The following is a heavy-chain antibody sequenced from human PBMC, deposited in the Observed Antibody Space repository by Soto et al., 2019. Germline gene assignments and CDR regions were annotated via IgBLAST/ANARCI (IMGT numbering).Heavy chain of an antibody. CDR1: GGSISSGGYS. CDR2: IYHSGST. J-gene: IGHJ5*02. V-gene: IGHV4-30-2*01. CDR3: ARGTQVGYDFWSGYYWFDP. Sequence: PSETLSLTCAVSGGSISSGGYSWSWIRQPPGKGLEWIGYIYHSGSTYYNPSLKSRVTISVDRSKNQFSLKLSSVTAADTAVYYCARGTQVGYDFWSGYYWFDPWGQGTLVTVSS. D-gene: IGHD3-3*01.